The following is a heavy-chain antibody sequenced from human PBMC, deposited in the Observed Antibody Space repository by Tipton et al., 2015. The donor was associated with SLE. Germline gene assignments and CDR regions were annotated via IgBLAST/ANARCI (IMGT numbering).Heavy chain of an antibody. CDR1: GGSFSGYY. CDR3: ARGGYYYDSSGYGY. J-gene: IGHJ4*02. V-gene: IGHV4-34*01. D-gene: IGHD3-22*01. Sequence: LRLSCAVYGGSFSGYYWSWIRQPPGKGLEWIGEINHSGSTYYNPSLKSRVTISVDTSKNQFSLKLSSVTAADTAVYYCARGGYYYDSSGYGYWGQGTLVTVSS. CDR2: INHSGST.